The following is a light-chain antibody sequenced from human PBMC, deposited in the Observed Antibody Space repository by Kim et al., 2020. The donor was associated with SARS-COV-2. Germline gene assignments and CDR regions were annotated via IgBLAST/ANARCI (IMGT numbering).Light chain of an antibody. CDR2: GAS. Sequence: FPGESATLSCRASQSVSSSLAWCQQKPGRAPRLLIYGASTRATGIPARFSGSGSGTEFTLTISSLQSEDFAVYYCQQYNNWPPLTFGGGTKVDIK. J-gene: IGKJ4*01. V-gene: IGKV3-15*01. CDR1: QSVSSS. CDR3: QQYNNWPPLT.